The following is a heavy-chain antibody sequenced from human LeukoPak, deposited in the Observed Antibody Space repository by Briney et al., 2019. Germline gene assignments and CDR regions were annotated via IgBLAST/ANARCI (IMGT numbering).Heavy chain of an antibody. Sequence: GGSLRLSCAASGFIVSTNYMSWVRQAPGKGLEWVSVIYSGGSTYYADSVKGRFTISRDKSKSTMYLEMGSLRAEDMAVYYCARGRQWLGLFEHWGQGTLVTVSS. J-gene: IGHJ4*02. CDR1: GFIVSTNY. V-gene: IGHV3-53*05. CDR3: ARGRQWLGLFEH. CDR2: IYSGGST. D-gene: IGHD6-19*01.